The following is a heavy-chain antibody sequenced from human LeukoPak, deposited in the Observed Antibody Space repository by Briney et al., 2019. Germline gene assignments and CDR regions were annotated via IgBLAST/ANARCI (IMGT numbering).Heavy chain of an antibody. CDR2: ISSNGGST. CDR3: ARGDDFPDY. CDR1: GFTFSSYA. J-gene: IGHJ4*02. Sequence: GGSLRLSCAASGFTFSSYAMHWVRQAPGKGLEYVSAISSNGGSTYYANSVKGRFTISRDNSKNTLYLQMGSLRAEDMAVYYCARGDDFPDYWGQGTLVTVSS. D-gene: IGHD3/OR15-3a*01. V-gene: IGHV3-64*01.